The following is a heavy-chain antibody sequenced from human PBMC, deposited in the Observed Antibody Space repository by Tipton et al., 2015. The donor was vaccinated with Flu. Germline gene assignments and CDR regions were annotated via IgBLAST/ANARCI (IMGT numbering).Heavy chain of an antibody. CDR2: ISPSGST. CDR3: VRVVNWNSSPWYWYFDL. J-gene: IGHJ2*01. V-gene: IGHV4-4*07. D-gene: IGHD1-7*01. CDR1: GGSISTYY. Sequence: TLSLTCTVSGGSISTYYWSWIRQPAGKGLEWIGRISPSGSTNYNPSLESRVTVSMDMSKNQFSLKMTSVTAADTAVFYCVRVVNWNSSPWYWYFDLWGRGTLVTVSS.